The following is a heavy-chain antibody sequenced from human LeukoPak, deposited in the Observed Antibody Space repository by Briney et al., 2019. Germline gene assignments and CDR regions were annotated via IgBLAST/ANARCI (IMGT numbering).Heavy chain of an antibody. CDR1: GDTFDSYT. V-gene: IGHV1-69*10. CDR3: VRERLGNCSGGNCHGADY. Sequence: ASVKVSCKISGDTFDSYTISWVRQAPGQGLEWMGRIIPLLGITTYAPKFQGRVTMTTDTSTSTAYMELRNLRSDDTAVYYCVRERLGNCSGGNCHGADYWGQGALVTVSS. CDR2: IIPLLGIT. J-gene: IGHJ4*02. D-gene: IGHD2-15*01.